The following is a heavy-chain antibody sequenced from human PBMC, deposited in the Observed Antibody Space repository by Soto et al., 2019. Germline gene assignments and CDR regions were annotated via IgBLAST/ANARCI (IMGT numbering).Heavy chain of an antibody. Sequence: HPGGSLRLSCAASGFTVSDKYMNWVRQAPGKGLEWVSVIYTSGTTYYADSVKGRFTISRDNFKNTLYLQMSSLRAEDTAMYYCARDGFGRYDGSGSEAFDIWGQGTMVTVSS. D-gene: IGHD3-10*01. V-gene: IGHV3-53*01. J-gene: IGHJ3*02. CDR1: GFTVSDKY. CDR2: IYTSGTT. CDR3: ARDGFGRYDGSGSEAFDI.